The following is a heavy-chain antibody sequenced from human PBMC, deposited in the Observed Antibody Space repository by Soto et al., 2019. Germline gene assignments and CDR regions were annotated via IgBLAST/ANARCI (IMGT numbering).Heavy chain of an antibody. J-gene: IGHJ4*02. Sequence: QVQLVQSGAGVKRPGSSVKVSCKASGATFSGSAFSWVRQAPGQGLEWMGGITPTLGTTNYAQHLQGRVTINADEYTATSFMELTSLSSADTASYYCARGFPTGATIAGFDYWGQGTLVTVSS. CDR3: ARGFPTGATIAGFDY. CDR2: ITPTLGTT. D-gene: IGHD1-1*01. CDR1: GATFSGSA. V-gene: IGHV1-69*01.